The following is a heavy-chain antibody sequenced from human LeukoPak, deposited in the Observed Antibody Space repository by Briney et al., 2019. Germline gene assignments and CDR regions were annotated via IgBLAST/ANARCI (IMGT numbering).Heavy chain of an antibody. CDR2: ISSNGRTI. D-gene: IGHD2-15*01. CDR3: ARPPAEGYCSGGSCYSEYFQH. V-gene: IGHV3-11*01. Sequence: GGSLRLSCAASGFTFSDYYMIWIRQAPGKGLEWVSYISSNGRTIYYADSVKGRFTISRDNAKNSLYLQMNSLRAEDTAVYYCARPPAEGYCSGGSCYSEYFQHWGQGTLVTVSS. J-gene: IGHJ1*01. CDR1: GFTFSDYY.